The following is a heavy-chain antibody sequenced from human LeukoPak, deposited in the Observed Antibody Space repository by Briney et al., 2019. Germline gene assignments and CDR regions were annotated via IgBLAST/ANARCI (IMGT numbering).Heavy chain of an antibody. J-gene: IGHJ6*02. D-gene: IGHD1-14*01. CDR1: GGTFSSYA. CDR2: IIPILGTA. V-gene: IGHV1-69*13. CDR3: ASKPRAYYYYYGMDV. Sequence: ASVKVSCKASGGTFSSYAISWVRQAPGQGLEWMGGIIPILGTANYAQKFQGRVTITADESTSTAYMELSSLRSEDTAVYYCASKPRAYYYYYGMDVWGQGTTVTVSS.